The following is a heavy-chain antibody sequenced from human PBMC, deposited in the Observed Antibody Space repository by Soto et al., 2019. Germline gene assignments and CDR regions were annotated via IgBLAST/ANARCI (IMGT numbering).Heavy chain of an antibody. CDR1: GGSISSSSYY. V-gene: IGHV4-39*01. Sequence: QLQLQESGPGLVKPSETLSLTCTVSGGSISSSSYYWGWIRQPPGKGLEWIGSIYYSGSTYYNPSPKSRVTISVATAKNQFSLKLSSVTAADTAVYYCARHVPRSVGSAPLNWFDPWGQGTLVTVSS. CDR2: IYYSGST. D-gene: IGHD1-26*01. J-gene: IGHJ5*02. CDR3: ARHVPRSVGSAPLNWFDP.